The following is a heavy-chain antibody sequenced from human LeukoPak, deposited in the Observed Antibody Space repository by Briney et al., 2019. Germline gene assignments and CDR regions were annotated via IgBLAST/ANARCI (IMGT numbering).Heavy chain of an antibody. CDR3: VRETGQWLAPAAFDI. Sequence: ASVKVSCKVSGYTFTTSGISWVRQAPGQGLEWMGWISAKNGDTNYAQKFRGRVTMTTDPSTSTAYMEVRSLRSDDTAVYCCVRETGQWLAPAAFDIWGQGTMVTVSS. CDR2: ISAKNGDT. J-gene: IGHJ3*02. CDR1: GYTFTTSG. V-gene: IGHV1-18*01. D-gene: IGHD6-19*01.